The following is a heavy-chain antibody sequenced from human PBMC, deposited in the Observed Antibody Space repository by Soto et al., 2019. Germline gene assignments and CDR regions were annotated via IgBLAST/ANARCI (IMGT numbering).Heavy chain of an antibody. J-gene: IGHJ4*02. Sequence: SETLSLTCTVSGDSMSGYYWTWFRQPPGKGLEWIGYIYYTGSTKYNPSLKSRVTVSLDTSKNQFSLILNSLTAADTAVYYCARITRSPNSGYFDYWGQGTLVTVSS. CDR3: ARITRSPNSGYFDY. CDR1: GDSMSGYY. D-gene: IGHD7-27*01. CDR2: IYYTGST. V-gene: IGHV4-59*01.